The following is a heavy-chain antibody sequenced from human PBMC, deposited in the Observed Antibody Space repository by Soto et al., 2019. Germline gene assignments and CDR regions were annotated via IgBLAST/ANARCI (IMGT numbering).Heavy chain of an antibody. CDR2: INHSGST. CDR1: GGSFSGYY. D-gene: IGHD3-16*02. V-gene: IGHV4-34*01. CDR3: ARDLYVWGSYRYRWYFDS. J-gene: IGHJ4*02. Sequence: PSETLSLTCAVYGGSFSGYYWSWIRQPPGKGLEWIGEINHSGSTNYNPSLKSRVTISVDTSKNQFSLKLSSVTAADTAVYYCARDLYVWGSYRYRWYFDSWGQGTLVTVS.